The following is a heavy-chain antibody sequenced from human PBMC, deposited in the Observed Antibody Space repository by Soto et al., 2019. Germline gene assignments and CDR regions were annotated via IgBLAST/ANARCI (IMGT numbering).Heavy chain of an antibody. J-gene: IGHJ5*02. D-gene: IGHD2-15*01. CDR3: AKDAPLRGYSPGGP. V-gene: IGHV3-23*01. Sequence: EVQLLESGGGLVQPGGSLRVSCAASGFPFSNHAMSWVRQAPGKGLEWVSGISGSGGSTYYADSVKGRFTISRDNSKNTLYLQMNSLRAEDTAVYYCAKDAPLRGYSPGGPWGQGTLVTVSS. CDR2: ISGSGGST. CDR1: GFPFSNHA.